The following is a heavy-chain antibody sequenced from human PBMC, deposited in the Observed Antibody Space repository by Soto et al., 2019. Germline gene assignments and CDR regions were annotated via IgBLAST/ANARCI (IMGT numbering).Heavy chain of an antibody. CDR2: ISAYNVNT. J-gene: IGHJ5*02. D-gene: IGHD1-26*01. Sequence: ASVKVSCKASGYTFNNYCIIWVRQAPGQGLEWMGWISAYNVNTNYAQKFQGRVTMTTDTSTSTAYMELRSLRSDDTAVYYCARDLGGWFDPWGQGTLVTVSS. CDR3: ARDLGGWFDP. V-gene: IGHV1-18*01. CDR1: GYTFNNYC.